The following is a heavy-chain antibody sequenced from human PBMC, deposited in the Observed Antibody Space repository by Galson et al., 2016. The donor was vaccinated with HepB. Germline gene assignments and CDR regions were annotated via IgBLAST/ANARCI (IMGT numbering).Heavy chain of an antibody. CDR1: GGSLRSGGYF. J-gene: IGHJ4*02. CDR2: IHYSGRT. D-gene: IGHD1-1*01. CDR3: ARERYNWNDAGEFDS. Sequence: ETLSLTCTVSGGSLRSGGYFWSWIRQPPGKGLEWIGNIHYSGRTTYNPSLKSRVTISVDTSKNQFSLKLTSVTAADTALYYCARERYNWNDAGEFDSWDQGILVTVSS. V-gene: IGHV4-61*08.